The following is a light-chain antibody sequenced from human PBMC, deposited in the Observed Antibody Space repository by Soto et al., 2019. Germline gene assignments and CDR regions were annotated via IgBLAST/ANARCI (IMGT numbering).Light chain of an antibody. CDR3: QQYNNWPALT. J-gene: IGKJ4*01. Sequence: ETVMTQSPATLSVSPGERATLSFRASQSVSYNLAWYQQKSGQAPRLLIYGASTRATGIPARFSGGGSGTEFTLTISSLQSEDFAVYYCQQYNNWPALTFGGGTKVDNK. CDR2: GAS. V-gene: IGKV3-15*01. CDR1: QSVSYN.